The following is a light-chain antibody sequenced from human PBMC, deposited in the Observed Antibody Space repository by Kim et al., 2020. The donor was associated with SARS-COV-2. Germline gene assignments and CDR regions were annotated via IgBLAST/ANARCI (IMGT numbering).Light chain of an antibody. CDR2: QSS. CDR3: QQYQDLWT. Sequence: DIQMTQSPSTLSASVGDRVTITCRASESVSSWLAWYRQKPGKPPRLLISQSSNLQSGVPSRFSGSGSGTEFTLTISSLQPDDFATYYCQQYQDLWTFGQGTKVDIK. J-gene: IGKJ1*01. CDR1: ESVSSW. V-gene: IGKV1-5*03.